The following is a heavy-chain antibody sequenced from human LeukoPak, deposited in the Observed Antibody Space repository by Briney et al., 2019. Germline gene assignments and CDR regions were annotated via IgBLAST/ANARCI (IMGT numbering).Heavy chain of an antibody. D-gene: IGHD1-1*01. V-gene: IGHV1-2*02. CDR1: GYTFTGYY. CDR2: INPNSGGT. Sequence: ASVKVSCKASGYTFTGYYMHWVRQAPGQGLEWMGWINPNSGGTNYAQKFQGRVTMTRDTSISTAYMELSRLRSDDSAVYYCAREGVDWNHSVYYFDYWGQGTLVTVSS. CDR3: AREGVDWNHSVYYFDY. J-gene: IGHJ4*02.